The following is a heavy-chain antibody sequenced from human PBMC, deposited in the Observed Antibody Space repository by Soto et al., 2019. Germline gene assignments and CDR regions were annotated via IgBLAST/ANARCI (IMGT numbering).Heavy chain of an antibody. CDR1: GGSISSGGYY. CDR3: AREPYGDYPNWFDP. D-gene: IGHD4-17*01. V-gene: IGHV4-31*03. Sequence: SETLSLTCTVSGGSISSGGYYWSWIRHHPGKGLEWIGYIYYSGSTYYNPSLKSRVTISVDTSKNQFSLKLSSVTAADTAVYYCAREPYGDYPNWFDPWGQGTLVTVSS. CDR2: IYYSGST. J-gene: IGHJ5*02.